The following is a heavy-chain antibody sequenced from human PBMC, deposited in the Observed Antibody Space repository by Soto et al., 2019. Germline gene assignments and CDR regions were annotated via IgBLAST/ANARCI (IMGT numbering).Heavy chain of an antibody. V-gene: IGHV3-53*01. CDR2: IYSGGST. Sequence: GGSLRLSCAASGFTVSSNYMSWVRQAPGKGLEWVSVIYSGGSTYYADSVKGRFTISRDNSKNTLYLQMNSLRAEDTAVYYCAGSSYYYDSSGYSADYWGQGTLVTVSS. J-gene: IGHJ4*02. D-gene: IGHD3-22*01. CDR1: GFTVSSNY. CDR3: AGSSYYYDSSGYSADY.